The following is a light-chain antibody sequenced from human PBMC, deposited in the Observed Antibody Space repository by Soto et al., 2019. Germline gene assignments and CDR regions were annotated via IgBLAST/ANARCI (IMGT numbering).Light chain of an antibody. CDR1: QSVSSN. CDR3: QQYNSWPPCT. Sequence: EIVMTQSRATLSVSPGERATLSCRASQSVSSNLAWYQQKPGQAPRLLIYGASTRATGIPARFSGSGSGTEFTLTISSLQSEDFAVYYCQQYNSWPPCTFGQGTKVEIK. CDR2: GAS. J-gene: IGKJ1*01. V-gene: IGKV3-15*01.